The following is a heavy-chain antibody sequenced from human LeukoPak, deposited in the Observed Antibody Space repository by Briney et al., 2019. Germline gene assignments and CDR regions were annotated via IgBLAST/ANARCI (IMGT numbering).Heavy chain of an antibody. CDR1: GFTFRSYA. J-gene: IGHJ4*02. V-gene: IGHV3-30-3*01. D-gene: IGHD5-12*01. Sequence: GSLRLSWAASGFTFRSYAIHWVRQAPGKGLEWVSFISWDGTIKYYADSVKGRFSISRDNSKNTLSLQMNSLRGEDTAVYYCAGEDSGYDSLDYWGQGTLVTVSS. CDR2: ISWDGTIK. CDR3: AGEDSGYDSLDY.